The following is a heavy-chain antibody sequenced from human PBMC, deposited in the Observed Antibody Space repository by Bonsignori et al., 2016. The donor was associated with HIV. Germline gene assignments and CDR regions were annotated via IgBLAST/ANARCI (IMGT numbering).Heavy chain of an antibody. Sequence: WIRQPPGKGLEWIGYIYYSGSTYYNPSLKSRVTISVDTSKNQFSLKLSSVTAADTAVYYCARLQGDIVATIGEFDYWGQGTLVTVSS. V-gene: IGHV4-30-4*01. CDR2: IYYSGST. D-gene: IGHD5-12*01. CDR3: ARLQGDIVATIGEFDY. J-gene: IGHJ4*02.